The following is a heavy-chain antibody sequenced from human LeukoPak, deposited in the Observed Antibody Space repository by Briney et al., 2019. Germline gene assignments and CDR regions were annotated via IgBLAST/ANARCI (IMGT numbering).Heavy chain of an antibody. CDR3: ARRDYYGSGSPDF. J-gene: IGHJ4*02. CDR1: GFTFHDYD. V-gene: IGHV3-20*04. Sequence: GGSLRLSRAASGFTFHDYDMSWVRQSPGKGLEWVSGINWNGDRTGYADSVKGRFTISRDNAKKSLYLQMNSLRAEDTALYYCARRDYYGSGSPDFWGQGTLVTVSS. D-gene: IGHD3-10*01. CDR2: INWNGDRT.